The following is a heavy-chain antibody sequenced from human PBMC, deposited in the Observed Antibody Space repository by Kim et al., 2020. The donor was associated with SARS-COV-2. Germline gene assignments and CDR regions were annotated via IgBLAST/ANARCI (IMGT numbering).Heavy chain of an antibody. Sequence: LKSRVTMSADTSKKQFSLELSSVTVADTAVYYCARGPPSYGSGAEYSWFDPWGQGILVTVSS. CDR3: ARGPPSYGSGAEYSWFDP. D-gene: IGHD3-10*01. J-gene: IGHJ5*02. V-gene: IGHV4-34*01.